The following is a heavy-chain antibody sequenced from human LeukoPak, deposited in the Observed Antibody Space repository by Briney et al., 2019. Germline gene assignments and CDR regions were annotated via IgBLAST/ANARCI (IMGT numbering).Heavy chain of an antibody. Sequence: GGSLRLSCAASGFTFSNFEMNWVRQAPGKGPEWIPYIGGSGVTKRYADSVKGRFTISRDNAKNSLDLQMNSLRVEDTGIYYCARADYYGSPGHFGMDVWGRGTTVTVSS. V-gene: IGHV3-48*03. CDR1: GFTFSNFE. CDR3: ARADYYGSPGHFGMDV. CDR2: IGGSGVTK. J-gene: IGHJ6*02. D-gene: IGHD3-10*01.